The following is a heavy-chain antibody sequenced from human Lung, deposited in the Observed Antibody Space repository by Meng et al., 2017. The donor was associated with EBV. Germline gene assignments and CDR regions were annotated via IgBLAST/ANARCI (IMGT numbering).Heavy chain of an antibody. J-gene: IGHJ4*02. Sequence: VQLHQWGPGLLNPSETLSLTCGVSGRSFSSSYWSWIRQPPGKGLEWIGQINYSGITNYNPSLKSRVTISVDTSKNQFSLSLNSVTAADTAVYYCARGGTSSAPFDYWGQGTLVTVSS. D-gene: IGHD2-2*01. V-gene: IGHV4-34*01. CDR3: ARGGTSSAPFDY. CDR1: GRSFSSSY. CDR2: INYSGIT.